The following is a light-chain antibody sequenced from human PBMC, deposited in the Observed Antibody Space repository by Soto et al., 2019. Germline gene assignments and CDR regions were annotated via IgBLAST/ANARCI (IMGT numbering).Light chain of an antibody. CDR2: AAS. CDR3: QQSYSIPLT. V-gene: IGKV1-39*01. CDR1: QSSSSY. J-gene: IGKJ4*01. Sequence: DIQMTQSPSSLSASVGDRVTITCRASQSSSSYLNWYQQTPGKAPKLLIYAASSLQSGAPSRFSGSGSGTDFTLTIRSLQPEDFATYYCQQSYSIPLTFGGGTKVEIK.